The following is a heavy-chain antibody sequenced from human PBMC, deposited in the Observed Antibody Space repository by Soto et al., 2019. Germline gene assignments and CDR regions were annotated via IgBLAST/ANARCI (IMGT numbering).Heavy chain of an antibody. Sequence: SETLSLTCAVYGGSFSGYYWSWIRQPLGKGLEWIGEINHSGSTNYNPSLKSRVTISVDTSKNQFSLKLSSVTAADTAVYYCASLDTAIFYWGQGTLVTV. CDR1: GGSFSGYY. V-gene: IGHV4-34*01. D-gene: IGHD5-18*01. CDR3: ASLDTAIFY. CDR2: INHSGST. J-gene: IGHJ4*02.